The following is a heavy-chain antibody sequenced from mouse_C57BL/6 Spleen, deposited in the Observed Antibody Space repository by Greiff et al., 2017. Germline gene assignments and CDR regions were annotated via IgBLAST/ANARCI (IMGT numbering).Heavy chain of an antibody. D-gene: IGHD4-1*01. CDR1: GYAFTNYL. V-gene: IGHV1-54*01. J-gene: IGHJ1*03. CDR3: ARPNWDWYFDV. Sequence: VQGVESGAELVRPGTSVKVSCKASGYAFTNYLIEWVKQRPGQGLEWIGVINPGSGGTNYNEKFKGKATLTADKSSSTAYMQLSSLTSEDSAVYFCARPNWDWYFDVWGTGTTVTVSS. CDR2: INPGSGGT.